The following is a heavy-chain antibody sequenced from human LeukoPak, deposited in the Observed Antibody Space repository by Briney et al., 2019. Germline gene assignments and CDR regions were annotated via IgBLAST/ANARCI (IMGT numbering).Heavy chain of an antibody. V-gene: IGHV3-7*01. D-gene: IGHD3-10*01. CDR2: IKQDGSEK. Sequence: AWGSLRLSCAASGFTYSRYWMSWVRQAPGKGREWVANIKQDGSEKYYVDSVKGRFTISRDNAKNSLYLQMNSLRAEDTAVYYCARVGASYGSGPYFDYWGQGTLVTVSS. CDR3: ARVGASYGSGPYFDY. CDR1: GFTYSRYW. J-gene: IGHJ4*02.